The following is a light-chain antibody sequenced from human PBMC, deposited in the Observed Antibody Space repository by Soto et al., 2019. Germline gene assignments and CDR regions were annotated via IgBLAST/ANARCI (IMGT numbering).Light chain of an antibody. CDR3: QQRSNWPRT. CDR1: QSVSSY. Sequence: EIVLTQSPATLSLSPGERATLSCGASQSVSSYLAWYQQKPGQPPRLLIYDASNRSTGIPARFSGSGSGTYFTLTISSLEPEDFAVYYCQQRSNWPRTFGQGTKVEIK. V-gene: IGKV3-11*01. J-gene: IGKJ1*01. CDR2: DAS.